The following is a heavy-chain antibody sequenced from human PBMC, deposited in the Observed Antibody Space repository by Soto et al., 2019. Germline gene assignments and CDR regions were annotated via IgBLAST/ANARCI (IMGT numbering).Heavy chain of an antibody. J-gene: IGHJ4*02. CDR2: MNPNSGST. D-gene: IGHD2-21*02. Sequence: QVQMVQSGAELKKPGASVKVSCRASGYTFTTYNINWVRQATGQGLEWMGWMNPNSGSTGYAQKFQDRITLTRDTSITTAYMELSSLRYDDTAVYFCVRYGVEATYWGQGTLVTVSS. CDR1: GYTFTTYN. V-gene: IGHV1-8*01. CDR3: VRYGVEATY.